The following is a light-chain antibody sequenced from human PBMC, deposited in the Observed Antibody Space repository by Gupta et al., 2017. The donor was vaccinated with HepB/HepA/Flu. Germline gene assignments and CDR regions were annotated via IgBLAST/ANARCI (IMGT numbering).Light chain of an antibody. J-gene: IGLJ2*01. CDR1: SSDVGGYNY. CDR3: SSYAGSNNFVV. V-gene: IGLV2-8*01. CDR2: DVT. Sequence: QSALTHPPSASGSPGQSVTISCTGTSSDVGGYNYVSWFQQHPGKAPKLMIYDVTKRPSGVPDRFSGSKSGNTASLTVSGLQAEDEADYYCSSYAGSNNFVVFGGGTKLTVL.